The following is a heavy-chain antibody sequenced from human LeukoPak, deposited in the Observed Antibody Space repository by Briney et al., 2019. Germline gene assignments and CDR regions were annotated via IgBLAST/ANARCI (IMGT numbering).Heavy chain of an antibody. Sequence: PGESLRLSCAASGLTFNIFGMHWVRQAPGKGLEWVAVIYYDGSNQFYADSVKGRFTISRDNSKNTLYLQMNSLRAEDTAVYYCARWGSSSLPVDYWGQGTLVTVSS. D-gene: IGHD6-6*01. CDR2: IYYDGSNQ. V-gene: IGHV3-33*01. CDR3: ARWGSSSLPVDY. CDR1: GLTFNIFG. J-gene: IGHJ4*02.